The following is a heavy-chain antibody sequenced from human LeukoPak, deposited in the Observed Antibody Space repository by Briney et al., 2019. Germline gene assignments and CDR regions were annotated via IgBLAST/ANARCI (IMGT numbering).Heavy chain of an antibody. CDR3: ARDGGYSGNAFDI. V-gene: IGHV3-48*01. CDR2: ISSSSSTI. D-gene: IGHD1-26*01. Sequence: GGSLRLSCAASGFTFSSYSMNWVRQAPGKGLEWVSYISSSSSTIYYADSVKGRFTISRDNAKNSLYPQMSSLRAEDTAVYYCARDGGYSGNAFDIWGQGTMVTVSS. CDR1: GFTFSSYS. J-gene: IGHJ3*02.